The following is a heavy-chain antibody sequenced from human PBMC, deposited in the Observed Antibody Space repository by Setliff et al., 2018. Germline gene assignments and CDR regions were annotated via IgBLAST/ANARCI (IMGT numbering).Heavy chain of an antibody. CDR1: GYSLTSYG. CDR3: ARDFPTVVTPKEYFDL. Sequence: ASVKVSCKASGYSLTSYGISWVRQAPGQGLEWMGWISAKNGNRNYAQKLQGRVTMTTDTSTSTAYMELRSLRSDDTAVYYCARDFPTVVTPKEYFDLWGRGTLVTVSS. D-gene: IGHD4-17*01. J-gene: IGHJ2*01. CDR2: ISAKNGNR. V-gene: IGHV1-18*01.